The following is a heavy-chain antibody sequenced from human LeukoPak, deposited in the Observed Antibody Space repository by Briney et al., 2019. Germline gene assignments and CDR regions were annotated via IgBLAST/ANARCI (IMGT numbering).Heavy chain of an antibody. CDR2: MNPNSGNT. D-gene: IGHD6-13*01. CDR1: GYTFTSYY. Sequence: ASVKVSCKTSGYTFTSYYIHWLRQAPGQRFEWMGWMNPNSGNTGYAQKFQGRVTMTRDTSISTAYMELSRLRSDDTAVYYCAQIAAAATDAFDIWGQGTMVTVSS. V-gene: IGHV1-2*02. CDR3: AQIAAAATDAFDI. J-gene: IGHJ3*02.